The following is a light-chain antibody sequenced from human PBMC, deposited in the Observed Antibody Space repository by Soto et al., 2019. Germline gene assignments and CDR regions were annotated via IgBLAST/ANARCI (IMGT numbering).Light chain of an antibody. Sequence: EVVLTQSPGTLSLSPGERATLSCMASQRVSSNYLAWYQQKPGQAPRLLISGASSRAAGIPDRFSGSGSETDFTLTISRLEPDDFAMYHCQQYGDSPPTFGQGTKVDIK. CDR2: GAS. V-gene: IGKV3-20*01. J-gene: IGKJ1*01. CDR1: QRVSSNY. CDR3: QQYGDSPPT.